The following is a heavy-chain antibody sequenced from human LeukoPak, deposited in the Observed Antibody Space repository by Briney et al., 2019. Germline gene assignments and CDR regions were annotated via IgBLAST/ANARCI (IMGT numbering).Heavy chain of an antibody. J-gene: IGHJ4*02. Sequence: ASVKVSCKASGGTFSNYAITWVRQAPGQGLEWMGGIVPIFDTANYAQKFQGRVTITADKPTNTAYMELSSLRSEDTAVYYCASGRTDIVVVPATLRNYYFDYWGQGTLVTVSS. D-gene: IGHD2-2*01. CDR3: ASGRTDIVVVPATLRNYYFDY. CDR1: GGTFSNYA. V-gene: IGHV1-69*06. CDR2: IVPIFDTA.